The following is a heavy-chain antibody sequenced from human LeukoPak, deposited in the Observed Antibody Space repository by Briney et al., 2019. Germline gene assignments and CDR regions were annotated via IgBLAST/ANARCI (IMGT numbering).Heavy chain of an antibody. Sequence: ASVKVSCKASGYTFTGYYMHWVRQAPGQGLEWMGWINPNSGGTNYAQKFQGRVTMTRDTSISTAYMELSRLRSDDTAVYYRAREPESGSGRKNPTYNWFDPRGQGTLVTVSS. V-gene: IGHV1-2*02. CDR3: AREPESGSGRKNPTYNWFDP. CDR1: GYTFTGYY. CDR2: INPNSGGT. D-gene: IGHD3-10*01. J-gene: IGHJ5*02.